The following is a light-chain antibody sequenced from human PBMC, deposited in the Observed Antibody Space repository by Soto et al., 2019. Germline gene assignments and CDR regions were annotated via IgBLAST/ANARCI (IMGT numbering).Light chain of an antibody. CDR2: YNN. V-gene: IGLV1-44*01. CDR1: SSNIGSNT. CDR3: AAWDDSLYGWV. J-gene: IGLJ3*02. Sequence: QSVLTQPPSASGTPGQRVTISCSGSSSNIGSNTVNWYQQLPGTAPTLLIYYNNQRPSGVPDRFSGSKSGTSASLAISGLQSEDEDHYYCAAWDDSLYGWVFGGGTKLTVL.